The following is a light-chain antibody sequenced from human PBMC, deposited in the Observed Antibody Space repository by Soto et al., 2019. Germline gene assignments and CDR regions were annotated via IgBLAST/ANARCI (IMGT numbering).Light chain of an antibody. J-gene: IGKJ5*01. Sequence: GMTQSLATLSASPGERATLSCRASQSVRSNLAWYQQKPDQAPRLLIYGASTRATGIPDRFSGGGSGTEFTLTISSLQSEDFVVYYCQPYNSWPPITFGQGTRLAI. CDR2: GAS. CDR1: QSVRSN. V-gene: IGKV3-15*01. CDR3: QPYNSWPPIT.